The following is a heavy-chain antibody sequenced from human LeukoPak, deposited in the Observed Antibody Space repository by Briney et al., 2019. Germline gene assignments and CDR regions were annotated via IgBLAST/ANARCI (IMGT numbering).Heavy chain of an antibody. CDR3: ASEIIFGSFDY. D-gene: IGHD3-3*01. CDR1: GFTVSGYS. Sequence: PGGSLRLSCAASGFTVSGYSMNWVRQAPGKGLEWVSYISSSSSPIYYADSVKGRFTISRDNSKNTLYLQMNSLRAEDTAVYYCASEIIFGSFDYWGQGTLVTVSS. J-gene: IGHJ4*02. CDR2: ISSSSSPI. V-gene: IGHV3-48*01.